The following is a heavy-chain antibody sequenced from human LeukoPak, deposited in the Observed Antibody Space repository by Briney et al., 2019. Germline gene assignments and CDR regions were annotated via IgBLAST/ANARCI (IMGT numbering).Heavy chain of an antibody. D-gene: IGHD2-21*02. J-gene: IGHJ4*02. CDR3: AREDYCGGDCYSYFDY. Sequence: ASLKVSCKASGYTFTCYYMHWVRHAPGQGLEWMGWINPNSGGTNYAQKFQGRVTMTRDTSISTAYMELSRLRSDDTAVYYCAREDYCGGDCYSYFDYWGQGTLVTVSS. CDR2: INPNSGGT. V-gene: IGHV1-2*02. CDR1: GYTFTCYY.